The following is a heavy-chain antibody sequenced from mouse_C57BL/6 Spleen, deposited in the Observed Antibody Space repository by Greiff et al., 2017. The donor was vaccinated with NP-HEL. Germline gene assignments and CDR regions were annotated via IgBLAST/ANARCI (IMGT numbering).Heavy chain of an antibody. CDR1: GYTFTSYW. Sequence: QVQLQQSGAELVKPGASVKMSCKASGYTFTSYWITWVKQRPGQGLEWIGDIYPGSGSTNYNEKFKSKATLTVETSSSTAYMQLSSLTSEDSAVYYCAREGDWDVYYAMDYWGQGTSVTVSS. V-gene: IGHV1-55*01. CDR2: IYPGSGST. D-gene: IGHD4-1*01. CDR3: AREGDWDVYYAMDY. J-gene: IGHJ4*01.